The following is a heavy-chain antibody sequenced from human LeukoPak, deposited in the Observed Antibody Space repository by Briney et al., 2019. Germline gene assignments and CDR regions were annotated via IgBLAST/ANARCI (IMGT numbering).Heavy chain of an antibody. D-gene: IGHD3-3*01. J-gene: IGHJ5*02. CDR1: GYTFTGYY. Sequence: ASVKVSCKASGYTFTGYYMHWVRQAPGQGLEWMGWINPNSGGTNYAQKFQGRVTMTRDTSISTAYMELSRLRSDDTAVYYCARDRGITIPRRFDPWGQGTLVPVSS. CDR2: INPNSGGT. CDR3: ARDRGITIPRRFDP. V-gene: IGHV1-2*02.